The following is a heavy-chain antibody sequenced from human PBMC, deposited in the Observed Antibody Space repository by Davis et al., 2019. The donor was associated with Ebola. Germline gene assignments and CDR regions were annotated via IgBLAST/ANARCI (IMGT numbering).Heavy chain of an antibody. Sequence: SETLSLTCTVSGGSVSSGSYYWSWIRQPPGKGLEWIAEINHSGSTNYNPSLKSRVTISVDTSKNQFSLKLSSVTAADTAVYYCVRRPQLGYCRGGSCSSVGADFDSWGQGTLVTVSS. CDR3: VRRPQLGYCRGGSCSSVGADFDS. CDR2: INHSGST. CDR1: GGSVSSGSYY. V-gene: IGHV4-61*01. J-gene: IGHJ4*02. D-gene: IGHD2-15*01.